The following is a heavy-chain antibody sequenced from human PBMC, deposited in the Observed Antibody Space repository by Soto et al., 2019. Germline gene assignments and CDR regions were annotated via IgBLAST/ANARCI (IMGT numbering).Heavy chain of an antibody. V-gene: IGHV1-18*01. Sequence: ASVKVSCKASGYTFTSYGISWVRQAPGQGLEWMGWISAYNGNTNYAQKLQGRVTMTTDTSTSTAYMELRSLRSDDTAVYYCASAGATPTIAARGDYYYYGMDVWG. CDR3: ASAGATPTIAARGDYYYYGMDV. D-gene: IGHD6-6*01. CDR2: ISAYNGNT. CDR1: GYTFTSYG. J-gene: IGHJ6*02.